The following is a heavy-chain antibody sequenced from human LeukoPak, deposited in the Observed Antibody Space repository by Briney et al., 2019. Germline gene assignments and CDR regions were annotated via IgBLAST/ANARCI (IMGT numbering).Heavy chain of an antibody. CDR3: ARDQGSGSYNHYYYMDV. Sequence: GGSLRLSCAASGFTFSSYSMNWVRQAPGKGLEWVSSISSSSSYIYYADSVKGRFTISRDNAKNSLYLQMNSLRAEDTAVYYCARDQGSGSYNHYYYMDVWGKGTTVTVSS. D-gene: IGHD3-10*01. J-gene: IGHJ6*03. V-gene: IGHV3-21*03. CDR2: ISSSSSYI. CDR1: GFTFSSYS.